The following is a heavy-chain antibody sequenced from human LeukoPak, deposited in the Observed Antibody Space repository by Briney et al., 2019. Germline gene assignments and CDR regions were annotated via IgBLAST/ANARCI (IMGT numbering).Heavy chain of an antibody. CDR1: GFTFSSYG. D-gene: IGHD3-10*01. CDR3: ARDKNYYGSGSPSLDAFDI. Sequence: PGGSLRLSCAASGFTFSSYGMHWVRQAPGKGLEWVAVIWYDGSNLYYADSVKGRFTISKDSSKNTLYLHMNSLRAEDTAVYYCARDKNYYGSGSPSLDAFDIWGQGTMVTVSS. V-gene: IGHV3-33*01. J-gene: IGHJ3*02. CDR2: IWYDGSNL.